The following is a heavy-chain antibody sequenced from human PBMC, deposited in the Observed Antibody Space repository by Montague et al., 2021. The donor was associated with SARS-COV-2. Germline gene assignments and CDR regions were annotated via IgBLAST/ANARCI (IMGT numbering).Heavy chain of an antibody. J-gene: IGHJ4*03. CDR3: ARDWDCRGGRCHNTFDI. Sequence: SVKVSCKASGYIFSSYSISWVRQAPGQGLEWMGWISTYDYKTNYAQMVQGRVTVTTDTSTSTVYMELRSLRSDDTAVYYCARDWDCRGGRCHNTFDIWGQGTLVTVSS. V-gene: IGHV1-18*01. CDR1: GYIFSSYS. D-gene: IGHD2-15*01. CDR2: ISTYDYKT.